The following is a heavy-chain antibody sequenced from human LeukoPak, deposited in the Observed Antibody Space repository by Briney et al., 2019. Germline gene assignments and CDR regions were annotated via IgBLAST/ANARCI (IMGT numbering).Heavy chain of an antibody. CDR3: ASRVLGRQQLDPYYYYYYGMDV. J-gene: IGHJ6*02. D-gene: IGHD6-13*01. CDR2: IIPIFGTA. Sequence: SVKVSCKASGGTFSSYAISWVRQAPGQGLKWMGGIIPIFGTANYAQKFQGRVTITADESTSTAYMELSSLRSEDTAVYYCASRVLGRQQLDPYYYYYYGMDVWGQGTTVTVSS. V-gene: IGHV1-69*01. CDR1: GGTFSSYA.